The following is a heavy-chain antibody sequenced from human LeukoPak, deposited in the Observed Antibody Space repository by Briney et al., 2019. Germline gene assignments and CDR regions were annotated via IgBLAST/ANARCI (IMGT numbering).Heavy chain of an antibody. Sequence: PSETLSLTCTVSSGSVSSYSWSWIRQPAGKGLEWIGRIYASGSTNYNPSLKSRVTMSLDTSKNQFSLNLSSVTAADTAVYYCARAQDCSSGCYRFFVYWGQGTLVTVSS. D-gene: IGHD6-19*01. J-gene: IGHJ4*02. V-gene: IGHV4-4*07. CDR3: ARAQDCSSGCYRFFVY. CDR2: IYASGST. CDR1: SGSVSSYS.